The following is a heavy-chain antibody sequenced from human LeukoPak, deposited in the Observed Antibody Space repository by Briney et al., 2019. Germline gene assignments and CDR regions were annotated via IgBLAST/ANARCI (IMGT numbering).Heavy chain of an antibody. Sequence: GASVKVSFKASGYTFTGYYMHWVRQAPGQGLEWMGWINPNSGGTNYAQKFQGRVTMTRDTSISTAYMELSRLRSDDTAVYYCARERRNGSGSYFYGMDVWGQGTTVTVSS. CDR3: ARERRNGSGSYFYGMDV. CDR2: INPNSGGT. D-gene: IGHD3-10*01. V-gene: IGHV1-2*02. CDR1: GYTFTGYY. J-gene: IGHJ6*02.